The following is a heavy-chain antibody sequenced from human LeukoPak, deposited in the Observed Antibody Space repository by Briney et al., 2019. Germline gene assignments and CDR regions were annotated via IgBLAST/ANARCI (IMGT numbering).Heavy chain of an antibody. D-gene: IGHD3-22*01. CDR1: GYSISSGYY. Sequence: SETLSLTCTVSGYSISSGYYWSWIRQPPGKGLEWIATIHHRGVTYYNPSLKSRVTMSVDTSKNQFSLKLGSVTAAGTAVYCCARYTANPAGYSFDFWGQGALVTVSS. CDR3: ARYTANPAGYSFDF. J-gene: IGHJ4*02. V-gene: IGHV4-38-2*02. CDR2: IHHRGVT.